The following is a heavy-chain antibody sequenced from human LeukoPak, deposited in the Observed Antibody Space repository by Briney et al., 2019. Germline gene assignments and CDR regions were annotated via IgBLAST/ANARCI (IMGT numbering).Heavy chain of an antibody. CDR1: GGTFSSYA. CDR2: IIPIFGTA. Sequence: GASVKVSCKASGGTFSSYAISWVRQAPGQGLEWMGGIIPIFGTANYAQKFQGRVTITADESTSTAYMELSSLRSEDTAVYYCARDDHNYDLLTGSQTHYYGMEVWGQGTTVTVSS. D-gene: IGHD3-9*01. J-gene: IGHJ6*02. CDR3: ARDDHNYDLLTGSQTHYYGMEV. V-gene: IGHV1-69*13.